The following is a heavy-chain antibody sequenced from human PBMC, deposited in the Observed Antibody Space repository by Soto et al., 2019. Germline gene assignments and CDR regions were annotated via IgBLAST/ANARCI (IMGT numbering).Heavy chain of an antibody. J-gene: IGHJ4*02. V-gene: IGHV4-59*01. CDR2: IYDSGTT. CDR1: GGSISTNY. CDR3: ARGALLSPDY. D-gene: IGHD1-26*01. Sequence: QVQLQESGPGLVKPSETLSLTCTVSGGSISTNYWSWIRQSPGKGLEWIGYIYDSGTTNYNPSLKSRVTISLDTSKNQFSLKLSSVTAADTAVYYCARGALLSPDYWGQGTLVTVSS.